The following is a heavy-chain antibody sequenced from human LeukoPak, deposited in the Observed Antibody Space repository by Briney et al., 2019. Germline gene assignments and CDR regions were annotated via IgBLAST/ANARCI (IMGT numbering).Heavy chain of an antibody. V-gene: IGHV3-15*01. CDR1: GFTFSNAW. Sequence: GGSLRLSCAASGFTFSNAWMSWVRQAPGKGLEWVGRIKSKTDGGTTDYAAPVKGRFTISRDDSKNTLYLQMNSLKTEDTAVYYCTTAAGLVVVAATPQDYWGQGTLVTVSS. CDR3: TTAAGLVVVAATPQDY. J-gene: IGHJ4*02. CDR2: IKSKTDGGTT. D-gene: IGHD2-15*01.